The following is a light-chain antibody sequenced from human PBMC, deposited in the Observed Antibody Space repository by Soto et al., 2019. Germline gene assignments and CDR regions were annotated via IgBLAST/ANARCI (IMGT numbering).Light chain of an antibody. CDR2: DAS. J-gene: IGKJ2*01. Sequence: DIQMTQSPSSLSASVGDMVTITCPASQTISTYLNWYQQKPGKAPRLLIDDASSLLSGVPSRVSGSGSGTDFSLTIASLLPEDFSTYYCHQSDSTPYTFGKGTEVEI. V-gene: IGKV1-39*01. CDR3: HQSDSTPYT. CDR1: QTISTY.